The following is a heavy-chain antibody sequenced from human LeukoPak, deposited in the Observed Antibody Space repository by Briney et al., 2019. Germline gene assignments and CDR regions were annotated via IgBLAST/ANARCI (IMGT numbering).Heavy chain of an antibody. V-gene: IGHV1-46*01. D-gene: IGHD6-13*01. CDR2: IKPSGGDT. CDR3: VREAGAKDFKY. J-gene: IGHJ1*01. Sequence: ASVKVSCKASGYTFTYYYMHWVRQAPGQGLEWMGIIKPSGGDTTYGQKFQGRVTMTADRSTSTVYMELSSLRSEDTAVYYCVREAGAKDFKYWGQGTLVSVPS. CDR1: GYTFTYYY.